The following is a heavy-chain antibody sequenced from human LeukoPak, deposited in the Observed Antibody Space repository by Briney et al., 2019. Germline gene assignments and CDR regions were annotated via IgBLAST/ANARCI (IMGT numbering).Heavy chain of an antibody. Sequence: ASVKVSCKASGYTFTDSAIHWVRQAPGQGLECMGWISPTSGGTEFAQKFQGRVTMTRDTSITTAYMELTGLKSDDTAVYYCARLVYSDPTDFWGQGTLVTVSS. CDR3: ARLVYSDPTDF. CDR2: ISPTSGGT. V-gene: IGHV1-2*02. J-gene: IGHJ4*02. D-gene: IGHD2-2*02. CDR1: GYTFTDSA.